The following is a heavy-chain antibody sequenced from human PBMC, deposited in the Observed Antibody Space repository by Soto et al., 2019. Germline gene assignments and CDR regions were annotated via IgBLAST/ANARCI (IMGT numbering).Heavy chain of an antibody. CDR1: GGSISSSNW. CDR3: GASWYWDYGMDV. D-gene: IGHD6-13*01. J-gene: IGHJ6*02. Sequence: QVQLQESGPGLVKPSGTLSLTCAVSGGSISSSNWWSWVRQPPGKGLEWIGEIYHSGSTNYNPSLKSRVTIPVDKSKNQFSLKLSSVTAADTAVYYCGASWYWDYGMDVWGQGTTVTVSS. CDR2: IYHSGST. V-gene: IGHV4-4*02.